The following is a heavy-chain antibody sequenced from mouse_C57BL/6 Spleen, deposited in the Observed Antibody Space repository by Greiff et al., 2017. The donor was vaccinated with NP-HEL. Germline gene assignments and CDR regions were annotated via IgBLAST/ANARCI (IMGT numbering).Heavy chain of an antibody. V-gene: IGHV1-42*01. CDR1: GYSFTGYY. J-gene: IGHJ2*01. CDR2: INPSTGGT. D-gene: IGHD4-1*01. Sequence: EVQLQQSGPELVKPGASVKISCKASGYSFTGYYMNWVKQSPEKSLEWIGEINPSTGGTTYNQKFKAKATLTVDKSSSTANMQLKSLTSEDSAVYYCARRLGDYWGQGTTLTVSS. CDR3: ARRLGDY.